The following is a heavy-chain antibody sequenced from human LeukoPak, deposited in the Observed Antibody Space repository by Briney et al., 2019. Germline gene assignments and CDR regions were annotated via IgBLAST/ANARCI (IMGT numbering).Heavy chain of an antibody. J-gene: IGHJ3*02. V-gene: IGHV4-30-4*01. CDR1: GGSISSPNYY. D-gene: IGHD2-21*02. Sequence: SETLSLTCTVSGGSISSPNYYWGWIRQPPGKGLEWIGYIYYRGGTHYNPSLESRVTISKDTSKNQFSLAITSVTAADTAVYYCAREVHAVTASADAFDIWGQGTMVTVSS. CDR2: IYYRGGT. CDR3: AREVHAVTASADAFDI.